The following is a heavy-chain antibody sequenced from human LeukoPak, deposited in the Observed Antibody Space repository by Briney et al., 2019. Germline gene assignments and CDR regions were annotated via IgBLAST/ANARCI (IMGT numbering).Heavy chain of an antibody. CDR1: GFTFSSYG. Sequence: GGSLRLSCAASGFTFSSYGMHWVRQAPGKGLEWVAVISYDGSNKYYADSVKGRFTISRDNSKNTLYLQMNSLRAEDTAVNYCAKDQATMIVVDYYFDYWGQGTLVTVSS. D-gene: IGHD3-22*01. J-gene: IGHJ4*02. V-gene: IGHV3-30*18. CDR3: AKDQATMIVVDYYFDY. CDR2: ISYDGSNK.